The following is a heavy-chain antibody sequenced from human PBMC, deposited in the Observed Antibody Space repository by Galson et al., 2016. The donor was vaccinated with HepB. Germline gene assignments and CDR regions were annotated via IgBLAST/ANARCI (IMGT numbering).Heavy chain of an antibody. CDR1: GLTFSRYW. CDR2: IKEDGSEK. D-gene: IGHD4-11*01. V-gene: IGHV3-7*01. Sequence: SLRLSCATSGLTFSRYWMSWVRQAPGKGLEWVANIKEDGSEKYYVASVKGRFTISRDNAKNSMYPQMNSLRAEDTAVYYCASYFSNYVSYWGQGTPVTVSS. CDR3: ASYFSNYVSY. J-gene: IGHJ4*02.